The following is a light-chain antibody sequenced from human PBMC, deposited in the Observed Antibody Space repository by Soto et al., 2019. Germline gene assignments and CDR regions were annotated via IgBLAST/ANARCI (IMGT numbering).Light chain of an antibody. CDR3: LQDYGESWT. Sequence: QMTQSPSSLSASFGDKIIITCRASRDVGSDVSWYQQKPGQAPKLLIYAASNLYTGVPSRFSGSRSGTEFTLTISSLQPEDFASYYCLQDYGESWTFGQGTKVDIK. CDR2: AAS. V-gene: IGKV1-6*02. J-gene: IGKJ1*01. CDR1: RDVGSD.